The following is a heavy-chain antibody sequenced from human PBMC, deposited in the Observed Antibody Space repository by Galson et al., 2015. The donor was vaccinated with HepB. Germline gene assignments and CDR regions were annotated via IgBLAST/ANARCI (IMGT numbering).Heavy chain of an antibody. CDR3: ARVPGYYDSSGYYWDY. CDR1: GYTFTSYG. V-gene: IGHV1-18*04. CDR2: ISAYNGNT. D-gene: IGHD3-22*01. J-gene: IGHJ4*02. Sequence: SVKVSCKASGYTFTSYGISWVRQAPGQGLEWMGWISAYNGNTNYAQKLQGRVTMTTDTSTSTAYMELRSLRSDDTAVYYCARVPGYYDSSGYYWDYWGQGTLVTVSS.